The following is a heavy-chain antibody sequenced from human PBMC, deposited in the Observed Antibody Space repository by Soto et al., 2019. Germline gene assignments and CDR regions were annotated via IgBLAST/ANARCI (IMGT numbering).Heavy chain of an antibody. CDR3: ARVYGFWSGYYLTYNWFDP. Sequence: TLSLTCAVYGGSFSGYYWSWIRQPPGKGLEWIGEINHSGRTNYNPSLKSRVTISVDTSKNQFSLKLSSVTAADTAVYYCARVYGFWSGYYLTYNWFDPWGQGTLVTVSS. J-gene: IGHJ5*02. CDR1: GGSFSGYY. V-gene: IGHV4-34*01. CDR2: INHSGRT. D-gene: IGHD3-3*01.